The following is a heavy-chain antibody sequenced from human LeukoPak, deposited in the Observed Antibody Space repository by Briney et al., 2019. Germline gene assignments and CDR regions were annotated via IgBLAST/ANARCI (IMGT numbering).Heavy chain of an antibody. CDR3: ARGVEMERNFGEDGMDV. V-gene: IGHV3-30-3*01. D-gene: IGHD5-24*01. J-gene: IGHJ6*02. Sequence: GGSLRLSCAASGFTFSSYAMHWVRQAPGKGLEWVAVISYDGSNKHYADSVKGRFTISRDNSKNTLYLQMNSLRAEDTAVYYCARGVEMERNFGEDGMDVWGQGTTVTVSS. CDR1: GFTFSSYA. CDR2: ISYDGSNK.